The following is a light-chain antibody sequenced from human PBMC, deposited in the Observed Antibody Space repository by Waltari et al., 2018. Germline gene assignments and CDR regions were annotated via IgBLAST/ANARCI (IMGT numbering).Light chain of an antibody. J-gene: IGKJ3*01. Sequence: DIQMTQSPSSLSASVGDRVTITCRTSQSISTSLNWYQQKPGRAPNLLIYGAASLQSGVPSRFSGSGSGTDFTLTISSLQREDYATYYCQQSYSASSPTFGPGTKV. V-gene: IGKV1-39*01. CDR2: GAA. CDR3: QQSYSASSPT. CDR1: QSISTS.